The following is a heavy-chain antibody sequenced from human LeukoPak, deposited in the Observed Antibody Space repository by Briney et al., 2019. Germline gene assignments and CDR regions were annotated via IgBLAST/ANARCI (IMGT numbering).Heavy chain of an antibody. J-gene: IGHJ4*02. CDR3: ARESRSYDFWSGQTRRRVFDY. CDR2: IYHSGST. D-gene: IGHD3-3*01. Sequence: PSETLSLTCAVSGGSISSSNWWSWVRQPPGKGLEWIGEIYHSGSTNYNPSLKSRVTISVDKSKNQFSLKLSSVTAADTAVYYCARESRSYDFWSGQTRRRVFDYWGQGTLVTVSS. V-gene: IGHV4-4*02. CDR1: GGSISSSNW.